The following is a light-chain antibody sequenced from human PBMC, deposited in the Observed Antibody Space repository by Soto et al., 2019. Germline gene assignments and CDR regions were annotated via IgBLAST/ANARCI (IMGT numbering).Light chain of an antibody. J-gene: IGLJ2*01. CDR2: DND. Sequence: QSVLTQPPSVSAAPGQKVTISCSGTNSNIGKNDVFWYQQLPGTAPKLLIYDNDKRPSGTPDRFSGSKSGTSATLGITGLQTGDEADYYCGSREDSLSVVVFGGGTKL. V-gene: IGLV1-51*01. CDR3: GSREDSLSVVV. CDR1: NSNIGKND.